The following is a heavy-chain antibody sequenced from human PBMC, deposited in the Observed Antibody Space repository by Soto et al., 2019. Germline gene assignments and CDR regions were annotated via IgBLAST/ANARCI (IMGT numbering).Heavy chain of an antibody. Sequence: SETLSLTCTVSGGSISSYYWSWIRQHPGKGLEWIGYIYYSGSTNYNPSLKSRVTISVDTSKNQFSLKLSSVTAADTAVYYCARGVRRMDYDFWSGYLDYMDVWGKGTTVTVS. CDR2: IYYSGST. D-gene: IGHD3-3*01. J-gene: IGHJ6*03. CDR3: ARGVRRMDYDFWSGYLDYMDV. V-gene: IGHV4-59*01. CDR1: GGSISSYY.